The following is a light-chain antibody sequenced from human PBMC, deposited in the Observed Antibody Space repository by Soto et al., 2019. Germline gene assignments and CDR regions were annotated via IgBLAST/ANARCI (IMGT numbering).Light chain of an antibody. Sequence: DIQMTQSPSTLSASVGDRVTITCRASQSLSRWLAWYQQKPGKAPKVLIYDVSILESGVPSRFSGSGSGTEFTLTISSLQPDDFATYYCQQANSFPITFGQGTRLEIK. CDR2: DVS. CDR1: QSLSRW. J-gene: IGKJ5*01. V-gene: IGKV1-5*01. CDR3: QQANSFPIT.